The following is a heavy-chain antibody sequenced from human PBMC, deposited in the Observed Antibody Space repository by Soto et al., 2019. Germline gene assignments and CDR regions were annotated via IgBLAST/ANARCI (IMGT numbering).Heavy chain of an antibody. Sequence: EHLLESGGGFVQPGGSLRLSCAASGFTFKNYGMSWVRQAPGKGLEWVSTISSGGTYTDYADSVKGRFTISRDNSDNVLYLQMSGLRAEDAALYFCAKFKGGYRRFHGMDAWGQGTTLAVSS. J-gene: IGHJ6*02. V-gene: IGHV3-23*01. CDR2: ISSGGTYT. CDR3: AKFKGGYRRFHGMDA. D-gene: IGHD3-16*02. CDR1: GFTFKNYG.